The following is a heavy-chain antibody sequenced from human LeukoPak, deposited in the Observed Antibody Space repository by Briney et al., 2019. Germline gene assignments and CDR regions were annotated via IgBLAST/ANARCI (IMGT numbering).Heavy chain of an antibody. CDR2: ISSNGGST. D-gene: IGHD1-26*01. CDR1: GFTFSSYA. V-gene: IGHV3-64*01. CDR3: ARENRYSGSYAVDY. J-gene: IGHJ4*02. Sequence: SGGSLRLSCAASGFTFSSYAMHWVRQAPGKGLEYVSAISSNGGSTYYANSVKGRFTISRDNSKNTLYLQMGSLRAEDTALYYCARENRYSGSYAVDYWGQGTLVTVSS.